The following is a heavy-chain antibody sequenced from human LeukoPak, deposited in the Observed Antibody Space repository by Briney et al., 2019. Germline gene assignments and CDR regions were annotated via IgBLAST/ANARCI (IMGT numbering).Heavy chain of an antibody. CDR2: ISGSGGST. CDR3: AKFRGVLYYNYYMDV. CDR1: GFTFSSYA. D-gene: IGHD2-8*02. Sequence: GGSLRLSCAASGFTFSSYAMSWVRQAPGKGLEWVSAISGSGGSTYYADSVKGRFTISRDNSKNTLYVQMNSLRAEDTAVYYCAKFRGVLYYNYYMDVWGKGTTVTVSS. V-gene: IGHV3-23*01. J-gene: IGHJ6*03.